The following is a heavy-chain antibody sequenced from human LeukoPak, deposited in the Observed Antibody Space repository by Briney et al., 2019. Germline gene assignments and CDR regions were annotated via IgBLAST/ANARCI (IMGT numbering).Heavy chain of an antibody. CDR1: GGSISSYY. CDR2: IYHSEST. V-gene: IGHV4-59*08. D-gene: IGHD5-18*01. CDR3: ARQPIHIWPTNYFDP. J-gene: IGHJ5*02. Sequence: QTSETLSLTCTVSGGSISSYYWSWMRQPPGKEREWIGYIYHSESTNYNPSLKSRVTISLGTSKSQFSLKLNSVTAADTAVYYCARQPIHIWPTNYFDPWGQGTLVIVSS.